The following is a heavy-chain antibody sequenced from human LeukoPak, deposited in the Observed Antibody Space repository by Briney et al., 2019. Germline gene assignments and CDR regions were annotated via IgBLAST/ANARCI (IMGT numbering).Heavy chain of an antibody. Sequence: GSLRLSCAASGFTFSNYAMIWVRQTPGKGLEWVSAIGDSGANTYYADSVKGRFTISRDNSKNTLYLQMNSLRAEDTAIYSCARQVGPDYWGQGTLVTVSS. V-gene: IGHV3-23*01. CDR1: GFTFSNYA. J-gene: IGHJ4*02. CDR3: ARQVGPDY. D-gene: IGHD1-26*01. CDR2: IGDSGANT.